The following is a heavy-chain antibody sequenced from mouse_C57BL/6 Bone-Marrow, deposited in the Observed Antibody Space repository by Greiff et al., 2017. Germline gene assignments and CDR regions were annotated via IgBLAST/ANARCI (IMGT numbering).Heavy chain of an antibody. CDR1: GYTFTSYW. Sequence: QIQLQQPGAELVMPGASVKLSCKASGYTFTSYWMHWVKQRPGQGLEWIGEIDPSDSYTNYNQKFKGKSTLTVDKSSTTAYMQLSSLTSVDSAVYACSVWLRPYYFDYWGQGTPLTVSS. J-gene: IGHJ2*01. CDR3: SVWLRPYYFDY. V-gene: IGHV1-69*01. D-gene: IGHD2-2*01. CDR2: IDPSDSYT.